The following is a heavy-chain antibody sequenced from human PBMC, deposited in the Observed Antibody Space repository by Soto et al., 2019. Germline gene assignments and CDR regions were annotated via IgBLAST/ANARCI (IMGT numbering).Heavy chain of an antibody. CDR2: IWYDGSNR. CDR3: TRDPYGGSRYYFDS. D-gene: IGHD1-26*01. Sequence: QVQLVESGGGVVQPGRSLRLSCAASGFTFTNYGMHGVRQAPGKGLEWVAVIWYDGSNRFYADSVKGRFTISKDNSQNMLYLQMHSLRPEDTAVYYCTRDPYGGSRYYFDSWGQGTLVTVSS. CDR1: GFTFTNYG. V-gene: IGHV3-33*01. J-gene: IGHJ4*02.